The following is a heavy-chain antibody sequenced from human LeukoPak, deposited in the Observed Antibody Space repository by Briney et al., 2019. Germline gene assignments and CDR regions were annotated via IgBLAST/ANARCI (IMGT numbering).Heavy chain of an antibody. Sequence: GGSLRLSCAASGFTFDDYAMHWVRQAPGKGLEWVSGISWNSGSIGYADSVKGRFTISRDNAKNSLYLQMNSLRAEDTALYYCAKDIEFAGQLERRGAFDIWGQGTMVTVSS. CDR3: AKDIEFAGQLERRGAFDI. J-gene: IGHJ3*02. CDR1: GFTFDDYA. CDR2: ISWNSGSI. V-gene: IGHV3-9*01. D-gene: IGHD1-1*01.